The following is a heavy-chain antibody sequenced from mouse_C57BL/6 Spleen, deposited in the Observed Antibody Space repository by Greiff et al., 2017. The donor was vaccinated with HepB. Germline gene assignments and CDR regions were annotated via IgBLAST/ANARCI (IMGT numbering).Heavy chain of an antibody. J-gene: IGHJ3*01. CDR3: ARGGGLLRVAY. V-gene: IGHV3-6*01. D-gene: IGHD1-1*01. CDR1: GYSFTSGYY. CDR2: ISYDGSN. Sequence: EVKLVESGPGLVKPSQSLSLTCSVTGYSFTSGYYWNWIRQFPGNKLEWMGYISYDGSNNYNPSLKNRISITRDTSKNQFFLKLNSVTTEDTATYYCARGGGLLRVAYWGQGTLVTVSA.